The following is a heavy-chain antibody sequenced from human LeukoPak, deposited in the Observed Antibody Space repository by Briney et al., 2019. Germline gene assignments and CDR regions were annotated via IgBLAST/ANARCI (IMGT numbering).Heavy chain of an antibody. CDR3: AKKGSRSWYLPDGYYFDY. D-gene: IGHD6-13*01. CDR1: GFTFSSYA. CDR2: ISGSGGST. J-gene: IGHJ4*02. Sequence: GGSLRLSCAASGFTFSSYAMSWVRQAPGKGLEWVSAISGSGGSTYYADSVKGRFTISRDNPKNTLYLQMNSLRAEDTAVYYCAKKGSRSWYLPDGYYFDYWGQGTLVTVSS. V-gene: IGHV3-23*01.